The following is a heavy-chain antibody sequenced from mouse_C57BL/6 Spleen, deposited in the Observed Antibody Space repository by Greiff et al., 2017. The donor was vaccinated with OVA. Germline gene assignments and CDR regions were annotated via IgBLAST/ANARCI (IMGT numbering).Heavy chain of an antibody. D-gene: IGHD2-4*01. J-gene: IGHJ2*01. CDR3: ARRLRDGGGYFDD. CDR1: GYTFTSYW. V-gene: IGHV1-69*01. CDR2: IDPSDSYT. Sequence: QVQLQQPGAELVMPGASVKLSCKASGYTFTSYWMHWVKQRPGQGLEWIGEIDPSDSYTNYNQKFKGKSTLTVDKSSSTAYMQLSSLTSEDSAVYYCARRLRDGGGYFDDWGKGTTLTVSS.